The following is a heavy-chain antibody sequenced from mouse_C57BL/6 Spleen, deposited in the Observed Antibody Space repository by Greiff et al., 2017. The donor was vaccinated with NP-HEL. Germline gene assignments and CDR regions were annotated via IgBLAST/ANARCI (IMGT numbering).Heavy chain of an antibody. CDR2: ISYDGSN. CDR3: ARDGDGYYNYAMDY. CDR1: GYSITSGYY. Sequence: ESGPGLVKPSQSLSLTCSVTGYSITSGYYWNWIRQFPGNKLEWMGYISYDGSNNYNPSLKNRISITRDTSKNQFFLKLNSVTTEDTATYYCARDGDGYYNYAMDYWGQGTSVTVSS. J-gene: IGHJ4*01. D-gene: IGHD2-3*01. V-gene: IGHV3-6*01.